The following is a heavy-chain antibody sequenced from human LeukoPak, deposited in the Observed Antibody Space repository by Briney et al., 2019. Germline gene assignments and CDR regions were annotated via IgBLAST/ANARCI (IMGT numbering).Heavy chain of an antibody. D-gene: IGHD2-15*01. CDR1: GFTFSSYG. CDR2: ISGSGGST. J-gene: IGHJ3*02. V-gene: IGHV3-23*01. CDR3: AKVSGDIVVVVADDAFDI. Sequence: PGGTLRLSCAASGFTFSSYGMSWVRQAPGKGLEWVSAISGSGGSTYYADSVKGRFTISRDNSKNTLYLQMNSLRAEDTAVYYCAKVSGDIVVVVADDAFDIWGQGTMVTVSS.